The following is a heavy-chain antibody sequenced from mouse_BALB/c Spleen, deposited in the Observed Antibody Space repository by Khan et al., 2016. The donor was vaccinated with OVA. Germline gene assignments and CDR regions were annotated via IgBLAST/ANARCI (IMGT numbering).Heavy chain of an antibody. CDR1: GFTFSSYS. CDR3: VDHLTGSFAY. J-gene: IGHJ3*01. Sequence: EVMLVESGGDLVKPGGSLKLSCAASGFTFSSYSMSWVRQTPDKRLEWVASISSGGDYTYYPDSVKGRFSISRDHAKNTLYLQMSDLKSADTAIVSRVDHLTGSFAYWGQGPLVTVSA. D-gene: IGHD4-1*01. V-gene: IGHV5-6*01. CDR2: ISSGGDYT.